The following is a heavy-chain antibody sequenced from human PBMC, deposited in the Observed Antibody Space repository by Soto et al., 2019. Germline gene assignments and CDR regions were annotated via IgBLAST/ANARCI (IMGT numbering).Heavy chain of an antibody. D-gene: IGHD2-15*01. CDR1: GFTFSSCT. V-gene: IGHV3-21*01. J-gene: IGHJ6*02. CDR2: ISPSTSHI. CDR3: SCCSGGACHQNYGMDV. Sequence: EVHLVESGGGLVKPGGSLRLSCAVSGFTFSSCTMNWVRQAPGKGLEWVSSISPSTSHIYYADSVKGRFTISRDNAKNSLFLQRNSLRAEDTAVYYCSCCSGGACHQNYGMDVWGQGTTVTVSS.